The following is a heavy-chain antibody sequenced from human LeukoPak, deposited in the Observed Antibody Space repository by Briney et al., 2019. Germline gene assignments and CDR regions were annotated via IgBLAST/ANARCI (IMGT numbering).Heavy chain of an antibody. J-gene: IGHJ4*02. CDR2: IYYTGST. CDR1: GGSISSYY. D-gene: IGHD3-10*01. V-gene: IGHV4-59*01. CDR3: ARGDYFGSGLGD. Sequence: PSETLSLTCTVSGGSISSYYWSWIRQPPGKGLEWIGYIYYTGSTNCNPSLRSRVTISVDSSKNQFSLKVNSVTAADTAVYYCARGDYFGSGLGDWGQGTLVTVSS.